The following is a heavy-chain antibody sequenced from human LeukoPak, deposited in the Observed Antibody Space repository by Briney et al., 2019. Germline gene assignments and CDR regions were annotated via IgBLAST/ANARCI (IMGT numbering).Heavy chain of an antibody. D-gene: IGHD3-9*01. V-gene: IGHV3-30-3*01. CDR2: ISYDGSNK. CDR1: GFTFARHA. CDR3: ARDSAYDILTGLTPDYYFDY. Sequence: GGSLRLSCAASGFTFARHAMSWVRQAPGKGLEWVAVISYDGSNKYYADSVKGRFTISRDNSKNTLYLQMNSLRAEDTAVYYCARDSAYDILTGLTPDYYFDYWGQGTLVTVSS. J-gene: IGHJ4*02.